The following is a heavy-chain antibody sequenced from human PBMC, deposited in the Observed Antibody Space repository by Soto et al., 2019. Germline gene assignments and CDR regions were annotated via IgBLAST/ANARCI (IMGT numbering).Heavy chain of an antibody. D-gene: IGHD5-12*01. CDR1: GGSISSGGYY. V-gene: IGHV4-31*03. Sequence: SETLSLTCTVSGGSISSGGYYWSWIRQHPGKGLEWIGYIYYSGSTYYNPSLKSRVTISVDTSKNQFSLKLSSVTAADTAVYYCVSSRSGYPDYWGQGTLVTVSS. J-gene: IGHJ4*02. CDR3: VSSRSGYPDY. CDR2: IYYSGST.